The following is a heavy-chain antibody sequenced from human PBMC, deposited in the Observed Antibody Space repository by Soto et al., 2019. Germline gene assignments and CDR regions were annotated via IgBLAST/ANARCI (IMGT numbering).Heavy chain of an antibody. D-gene: IGHD3-22*01. CDR1: GFTFSSYA. CDR2: ISGSGGST. Sequence: GGSLRLSCAASGFTFSSYAMSWVRQAPGKGLEWVSAISGSGGSTYYADSVKGRFTISRDNSKNTLYLQMNSLGAEDTAVYYCAKDLGVTMIVVVTPFDYWGQGTLVTVSS. V-gene: IGHV3-23*01. CDR3: AKDLGVTMIVVVTPFDY. J-gene: IGHJ4*02.